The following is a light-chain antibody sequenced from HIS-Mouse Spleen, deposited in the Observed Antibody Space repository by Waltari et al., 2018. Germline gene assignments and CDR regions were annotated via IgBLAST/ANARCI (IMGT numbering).Light chain of an antibody. V-gene: IGLV2-23*01. J-gene: IGLJ3*02. CDR2: EGS. CDR3: CSYAGSSTLV. Sequence: QSALTQPASVSGSPGQSIPISCTGTRSDVGIYNLFSWYQQHPGKAPKLMLYEGSKRPSGVSNRFSGSKSGNTASLTISGLQAEDEADYYCCSYAGSSTLVFGGGTKLTVL. CDR1: RSDVGIYNL.